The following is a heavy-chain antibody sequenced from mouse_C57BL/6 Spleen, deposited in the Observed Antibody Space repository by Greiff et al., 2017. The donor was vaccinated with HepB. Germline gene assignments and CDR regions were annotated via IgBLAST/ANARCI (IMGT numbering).Heavy chain of an antibody. CDR3: AREEDGYYEGFAY. D-gene: IGHD2-3*01. CDR1: GYTFTSYW. Sequence: VQLQQPGAELVRPGSSVKLSCKASGYTFTSYWMDWVKQRPGQGLEWIGNIYPSDSETHYNQKFKDKATLTVDKSSSTAYMQLSSLTSEDSAVYYCAREEDGYYEGFAYWGQGTLVTVSA. J-gene: IGHJ3*01. V-gene: IGHV1-61*01. CDR2: IYPSDSET.